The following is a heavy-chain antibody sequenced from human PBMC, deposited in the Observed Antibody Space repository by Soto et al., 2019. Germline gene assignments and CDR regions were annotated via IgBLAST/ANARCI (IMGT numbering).Heavy chain of an antibody. J-gene: IGHJ4*02. Sequence: PSETLSLTCTVSGGSISSYCWSWIRQPPGKGLEWIGCIYYSGSTNYNPSLKSRVTISVDTSKNQFSLNLRSVTAADTAVYYCARGRWLQLIYFDYWGQGTLVTVYS. CDR2: IYYSGST. V-gene: IGHV4-59*01. CDR1: GGSISSYC. D-gene: IGHD5-12*01. CDR3: ARGRWLQLIYFDY.